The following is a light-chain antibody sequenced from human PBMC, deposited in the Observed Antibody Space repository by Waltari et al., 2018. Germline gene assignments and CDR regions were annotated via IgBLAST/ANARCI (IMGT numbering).Light chain of an antibody. Sequence: QLVLTQSPSVSASLGASVKITCTLSSGHRSNVNAWHQQQPGKGPRYFMKVNNDGSHSKGDEIPDRFSGSSSGAERYLTISSLQSDDEADYYCQTGGHGTWVFGGGTKLTVL. CDR2: VNNDGSH. V-gene: IGLV4-69*01. J-gene: IGLJ3*02. CDR3: QTGGHGTWV. CDR1: SGHRSNV.